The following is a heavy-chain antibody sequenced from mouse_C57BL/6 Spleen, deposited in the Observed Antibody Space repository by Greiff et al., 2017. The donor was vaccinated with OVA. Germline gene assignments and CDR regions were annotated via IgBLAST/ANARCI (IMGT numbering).Heavy chain of an antibody. CDR3: ARSYYCSSYDY. J-gene: IGHJ2*01. CDR2: INPNNGGT. V-gene: IGHV1-26*01. CDR1: GYTFTDYY. D-gene: IGHD1-1*01. Sequence: EVQLQQSGPELVKPGASVKISCKASGYTFTDYYMNWVKQSHGKSLEWIGDINPNNGGTSYNQKFKGKATLTVDKSSSTAYMELRSLTSEDSAVYYCARSYYCSSYDYWGQGTTLTVSS.